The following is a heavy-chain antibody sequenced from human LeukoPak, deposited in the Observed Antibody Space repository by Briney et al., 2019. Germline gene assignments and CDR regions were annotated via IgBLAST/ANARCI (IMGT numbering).Heavy chain of an antibody. J-gene: IGHJ4*02. Sequence: PSETLSLTCTVSGGSISSYYWSWIRQPAGKGLEWIGRIYTSGSTNYNPSLKSRVTMSVDTSKNQFSLKLSSVTAADTAVYYCARDSYYYDNSGYRKFDYWGQGTLVTVSS. CDR2: IYTSGST. D-gene: IGHD3-22*01. CDR1: GGSISSYY. V-gene: IGHV4-4*07. CDR3: ARDSYYYDNSGYRKFDY.